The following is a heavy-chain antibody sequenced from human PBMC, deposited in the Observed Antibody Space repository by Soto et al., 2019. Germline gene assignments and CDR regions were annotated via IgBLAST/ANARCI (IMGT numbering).Heavy chain of an antibody. CDR2: ISAYKGNT. CDR1: GYTFTSYG. Sequence: ASVKVSCKASGYTFTSYGISWVRQAPGQGLEWMGWISAYKGNTNYAQKLQGRVTMTTDTSTSTAYMELRSLRSDDTAVYYCARDGKAAAYYYGMDVWGQGTTVTVSS. J-gene: IGHJ6*02. CDR3: ARDGKAAAYYYGMDV. V-gene: IGHV1-18*01. D-gene: IGHD6-13*01.